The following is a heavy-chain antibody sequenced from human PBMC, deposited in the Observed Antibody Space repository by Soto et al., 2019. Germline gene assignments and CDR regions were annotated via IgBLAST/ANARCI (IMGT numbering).Heavy chain of an antibody. V-gene: IGHV1-69*13. J-gene: IGHJ5*02. CDR3: ARPIAAGFDP. CDR2: IIPIFGTA. Sequence: ASVKVSCKASGGTFSSYAISWVRQAPGQGLEWMGGIIPIFGTANYAQKFQGRVTITADESTSTAYMELSSLRSEDTAVYYCARPIAAGFDPWGQGTLVTVSS. D-gene: IGHD6-13*01. CDR1: GGTFSSYA.